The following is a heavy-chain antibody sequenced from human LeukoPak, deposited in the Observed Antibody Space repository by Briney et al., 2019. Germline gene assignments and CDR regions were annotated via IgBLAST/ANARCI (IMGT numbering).Heavy chain of an antibody. CDR3: ARGGRRYYGSGSYYFDY. D-gene: IGHD3-10*01. V-gene: IGHV4-34*01. J-gene: IGHJ4*02. Sequence: SETLSLTCAVYGGSFSGYYWSWIRQPPGKGLEWIGEINHSGSTNYNPSLKSRVTISVDTSKNQFSLKLSSVTAEDTAVYYCARGGRRYYGSGSYYFDYWGQGTLVTVSS. CDR2: INHSGST. CDR1: GGSFSGYY.